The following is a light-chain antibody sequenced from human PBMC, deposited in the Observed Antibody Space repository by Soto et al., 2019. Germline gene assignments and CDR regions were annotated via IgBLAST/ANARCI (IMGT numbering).Light chain of an antibody. CDR2: AAT. Sequence: EVVMTQSPATLSVSPGERATLSCRASQSVSNNVAWYQPKPGQAPRVVIYAATMRATGIPARFSGRGSGTEFTLTISSRQSADFAIYYCQHYNDWPPWTVGQGTKVEI. V-gene: IGKV3-15*01. J-gene: IGKJ1*01. CDR1: QSVSNN. CDR3: QHYNDWPPWT.